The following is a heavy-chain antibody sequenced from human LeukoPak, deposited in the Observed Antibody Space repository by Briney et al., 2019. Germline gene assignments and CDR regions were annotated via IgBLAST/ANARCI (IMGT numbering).Heavy chain of an antibody. CDR2: INSDGSST. Sequence: GGSLRLSCAASGFTFSSYWMHWVRQAPGKGLVWVSRINSDGSSTSYADSVKGRFTISRDNAKNTLYLQMNSLRAEDTAVYYCARGPHYYDSSGYYLLWGQGTLVTVSS. D-gene: IGHD3-22*01. CDR1: GFTFSSYW. V-gene: IGHV3-74*01. CDR3: ARGPHYYDSSGYYLL. J-gene: IGHJ4*02.